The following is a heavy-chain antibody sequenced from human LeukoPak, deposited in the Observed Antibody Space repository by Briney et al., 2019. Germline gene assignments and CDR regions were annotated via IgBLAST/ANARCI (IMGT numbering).Heavy chain of an antibody. V-gene: IGHV4-61*08. CDR1: GGSISSVDYY. J-gene: IGHJ3*02. CDR2: IYYSGST. Sequence: SETLSLTCTVSGGSISSVDYYWGWIRQPPGNGLEWIGCIYYSGSTNYNPSSKSRITISVDTPNNQFSLKLSSVTAADTAVYYCARDPGGHMTTTNAFDIWGQGTMVTVSS. CDR3: ARDPGGHMTTTNAFDI. D-gene: IGHD4-11*01.